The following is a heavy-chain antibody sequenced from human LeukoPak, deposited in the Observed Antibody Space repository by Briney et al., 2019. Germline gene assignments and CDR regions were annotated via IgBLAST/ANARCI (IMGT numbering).Heavy chain of an antibody. Sequence: GRSLRLSCTASGFTFGDYAMSWFRQAPGKGLEWVGFIRSKAYGGTTEYAASVKGRFTIPRDDSKCIAYLQMNSLKTEDTAVYYCTRGGYYDSSGYYYVPDYFDYWGQGTLVTVSS. V-gene: IGHV3-49*03. CDR2: IRSKAYGGTT. D-gene: IGHD3-22*01. CDR1: GFTFGDYA. CDR3: TRGGYYDSSGYYYVPDYFDY. J-gene: IGHJ4*02.